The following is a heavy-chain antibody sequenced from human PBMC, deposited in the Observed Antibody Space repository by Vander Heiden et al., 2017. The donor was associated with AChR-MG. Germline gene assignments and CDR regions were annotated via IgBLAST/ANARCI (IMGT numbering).Heavy chain of an antibody. CDR2: IIPIFGTA. CDR1: GGTFSSYA. CDR3: AREAGYVDCSSTSCYFDY. Sequence: QVQLVQSGAEVKKPGSSVKVSCKASGGTFSSYAISWVRQAPGQGLEWMGGIIPIFGTANYAQKFQGRVTITADESTSTAYMELSSLRSEDTAVYYCAREAGYVDCSSTSCYFDYWGQGTLVTVSS. J-gene: IGHJ4*02. D-gene: IGHD2-2*01. V-gene: IGHV1-69*01.